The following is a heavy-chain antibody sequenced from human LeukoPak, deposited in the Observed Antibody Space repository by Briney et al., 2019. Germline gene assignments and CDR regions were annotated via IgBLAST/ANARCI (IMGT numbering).Heavy chain of an antibody. J-gene: IGHJ3*02. D-gene: IGHD2-15*01. V-gene: IGHV4-4*07. Sequence: SETLSLTRTVSGGSISNYYWSWIRQPAGKGLEWIGRKYARGDSNYNPPLQSRVTMSVDTSKNQFSLKLRSVTAADTAVYYCARGRYCSADVCTGGDSFDIWGQGTMVSVSS. CDR3: ARGRYCSADVCTGGDSFDI. CDR2: KYARGDS. CDR1: GGSISNYY.